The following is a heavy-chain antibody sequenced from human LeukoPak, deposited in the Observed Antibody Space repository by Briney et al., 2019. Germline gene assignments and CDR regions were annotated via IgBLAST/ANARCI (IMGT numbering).Heavy chain of an antibody. V-gene: IGHV5-51*01. D-gene: IGHD2-2*01. Sequence: GESLKISCKASGYSFPTFWIAWVRQMPGKGLEWRGIIYPDDSNTRYSPSFQGQVTFSADKSISTAYLQWSSLKASDTAMYYCARRGCSSTSCYTVDYWGQGTLVTVSS. CDR2: IYPDDSNT. J-gene: IGHJ4*02. CDR1: GYSFPTFW. CDR3: ARRGCSSTSCYTVDY.